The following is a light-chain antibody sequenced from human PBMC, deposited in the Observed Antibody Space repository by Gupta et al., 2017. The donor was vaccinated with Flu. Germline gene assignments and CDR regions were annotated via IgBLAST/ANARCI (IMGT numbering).Light chain of an antibody. CDR3: QQSYSTPT. V-gene: IGKV1-39*01. CDR1: QSISSY. CDR2: AAS. J-gene: IGKJ3*01. Sequence: DIQMTQSPSSLSASVGDRVTITCRASQSISSYLNWYQQKPGKAPKLLIYAASSLQSGVPSRFSGSGSGKDFTLTISRLQHEDFANYYCQQSYSTPTFGHGTKVDIK.